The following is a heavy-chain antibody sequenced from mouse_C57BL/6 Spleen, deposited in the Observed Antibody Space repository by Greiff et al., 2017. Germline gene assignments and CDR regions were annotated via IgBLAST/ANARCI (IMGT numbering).Heavy chain of an antibody. D-gene: IGHD2-3*01. Sequence: EVQLQESGGGFVKPGGSLKLSCAASGFTFSSYAMSWVRQTPEKRLEWVATISDGGSYTYYPDNVKGRITISRDNAKNNLYLQMSHLKSEDTAMYYCAREGDDGYFAYWGQGTLVTVSA. CDR2: ISDGGSYT. V-gene: IGHV5-4*01. CDR3: AREGDDGYFAY. CDR1: GFTFSSYA. J-gene: IGHJ3*01.